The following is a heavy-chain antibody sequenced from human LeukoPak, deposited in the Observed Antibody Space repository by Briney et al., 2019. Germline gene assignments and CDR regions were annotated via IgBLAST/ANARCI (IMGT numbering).Heavy chain of an antibody. J-gene: IGHJ4*02. D-gene: IGHD2-15*01. CDR2: TSGSGGST. CDR3: AKCRSGGSCYNFDY. CDR1: GFTFSSYG. V-gene: IGHV3-23*01. Sequence: PGGSLRLSCAASGFTFSSYGMSWVRQAPGKGLEWVSGTSGSGGSTYYADSVKGRFTISRDNSKNTLFLQMNSLRAEDTAVYYCAKCRSGGSCYNFDYWGQGTLVTVSS.